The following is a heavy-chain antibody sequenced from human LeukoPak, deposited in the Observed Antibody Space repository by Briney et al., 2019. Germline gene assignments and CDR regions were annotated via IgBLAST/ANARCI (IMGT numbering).Heavy chain of an antibody. CDR2: IKQDGSEK. J-gene: IGHJ6*03. CDR1: GFTLSSYW. CDR3: ARLRDYYYNYMDV. V-gene: IGHV3-7*01. Sequence: PGGSLRLSCAACGFTLSSYWMSWVRQAPGKGLEWVANIKQDGSEKYYVDSVKGRFTISRDNAKNSLYLQMNSLRAEDTAVYYCARLRDYYYNYMDVWGKGTTVTISS.